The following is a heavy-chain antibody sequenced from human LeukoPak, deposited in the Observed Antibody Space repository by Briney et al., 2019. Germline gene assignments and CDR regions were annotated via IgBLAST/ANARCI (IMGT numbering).Heavy chain of an antibody. V-gene: IGHV4-39*01. CDR3: VSSSWAFDY. CDR1: GGSISRSSYS. CDR2: TYHSGRT. Sequence: SETLSLTCIVSGGSISRSSYSWGWVRQPPGKGLEWIGSTYHSGRTYSNPSLKSRVTISVDTSKNQFSLKVSSVTAADTAVYYCVSSSWAFDYWGQRTLVTVSS. D-gene: IGHD6-13*01. J-gene: IGHJ4*02.